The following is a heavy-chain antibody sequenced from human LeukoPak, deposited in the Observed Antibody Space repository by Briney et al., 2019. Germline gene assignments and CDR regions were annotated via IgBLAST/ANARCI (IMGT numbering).Heavy chain of an antibody. V-gene: IGHV4-38-2*02. CDR1: GYSISSGYY. CDR3: ARDKGRGAFDI. Sequence: SETLSLTCTVSGYSISSGYYWGWIRQPPGKGLEWIGSIYHSGSTYYNPSLKSRVTISVDTSKNQFSLELSSVTAADTAVYYCARDKGRGAFDIWGQGTMVTVSS. CDR2: IYHSGST. J-gene: IGHJ3*02. D-gene: IGHD3-10*01.